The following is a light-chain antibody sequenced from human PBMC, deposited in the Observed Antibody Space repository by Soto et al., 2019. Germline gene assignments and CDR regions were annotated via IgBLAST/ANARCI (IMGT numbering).Light chain of an antibody. Sequence: QSALTQPRSVSGSPGQSITISCSGTSNDVGGYNYVSWYQQHPGKAPKLIIYDVTKRPSGVPDRFSGSKSGNTASLTISGLQAEDEADYYCCSYAGRYTPYVFATGTKLTVL. V-gene: IGLV2-11*01. CDR2: DVT. J-gene: IGLJ1*01. CDR1: SNDVGGYNY. CDR3: CSYAGRYTPYV.